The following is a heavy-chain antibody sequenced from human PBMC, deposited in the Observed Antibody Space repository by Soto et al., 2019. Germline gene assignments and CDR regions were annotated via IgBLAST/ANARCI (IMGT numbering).Heavy chain of an antibody. V-gene: IGHV3-30-3*01. D-gene: IGHD4-17*01. CDR3: ARGGSSHDYGDVIDY. J-gene: IGHJ4*02. CDR1: GFTFSSYA. Sequence: VQLVESGGGVVQPGRSLRLSCAASGFTFSSYAMHWVRQAPGKGLEWVAVISYDGSNKYYADSVKGRFTISRDNSKNTLYLQMNSLRAEDTAVYYCARGGSSHDYGDVIDYWGQGTLVTVSS. CDR2: ISYDGSNK.